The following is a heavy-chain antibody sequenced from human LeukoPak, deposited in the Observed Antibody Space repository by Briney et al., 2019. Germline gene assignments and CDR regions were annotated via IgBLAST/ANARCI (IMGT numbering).Heavy chain of an antibody. CDR1: GGSISSYY. V-gene: IGHV4-59*01. J-gene: IGHJ2*01. CDR2: IYYSGST. CDR3: AREALGYCSSTSCRYWYFDL. Sequence: PSETLSLTCTVSGGSISSYYWSWIRQPPGKGLEWIGYIYYSGSTNYNPSLKSRVTISVDTSKNQFFLKLSSVTAADTAVYYCAREALGYCSSTSCRYWYFDLWGRGTLVTVSS. D-gene: IGHD2-2*01.